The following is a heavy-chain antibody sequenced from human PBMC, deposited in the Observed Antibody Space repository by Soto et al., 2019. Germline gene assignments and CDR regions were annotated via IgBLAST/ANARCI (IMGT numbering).Heavy chain of an antibody. CDR1: GYTLTELS. J-gene: IGHJ6*02. D-gene: IGHD3-3*01. V-gene: IGHV1-24*01. CDR3: ATNVNLDFWSGYPGASRMDV. CDR2: FDPEDGET. Sequence: GASVKVSCKVSGYTLTELSMHWVRQAPGKGLEWMGGFDPEDGETIYAQKFQGRVTMTEDTSTDTAYMELSSLRSEDTAVYYCATNVNLDFWSGYPGASRMDVWGQGTTVTVSS.